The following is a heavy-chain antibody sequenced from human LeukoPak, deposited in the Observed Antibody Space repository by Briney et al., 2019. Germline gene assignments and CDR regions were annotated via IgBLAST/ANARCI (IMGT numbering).Heavy chain of an antibody. Sequence: SGGSLRLSCAASGFTFSSYEMNWVRQAPGKGLEWVSYISSSGSTIYYTDFVKGRFTISRDDAKNSLYLQMNSLRAEDTAVYYCARDRDYGDYAGGDYWGQGTLVTVSS. J-gene: IGHJ4*02. V-gene: IGHV3-48*03. CDR2: ISSSGSTI. CDR1: GFTFSSYE. CDR3: ARDRDYGDYAGGDY. D-gene: IGHD4-17*01.